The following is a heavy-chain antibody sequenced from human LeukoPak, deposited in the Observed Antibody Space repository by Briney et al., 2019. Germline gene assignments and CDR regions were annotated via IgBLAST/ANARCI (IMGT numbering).Heavy chain of an antibody. V-gene: IGHV1-18*04. D-gene: IGHD3-3*01. CDR2: ISRYTGNT. CDR3: ARVSVTLFGAVIILNAFDV. J-gene: IGHJ3*01. CDR1: GYTFNGYY. Sequence: ASVKVSCKASGYTFNGYYMHWVRQAPGQGLEWMGWISRYTGNTNYALQLQGRVTMTTDTSTSTAYMELRSLRSDDTAVYYCARVSVTLFGAVIILNAFDVWGQGTMVTVSS.